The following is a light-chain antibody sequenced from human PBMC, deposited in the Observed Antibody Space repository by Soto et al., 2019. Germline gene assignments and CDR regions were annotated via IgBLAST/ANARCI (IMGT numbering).Light chain of an antibody. CDR2: SAS. V-gene: IGKV1-6*01. J-gene: IGKJ1*01. Sequence: AILMTQSPSSLSASVGDRVTLTCRASQDIGSVLGWYQQKPGKAPKVLIYSASSLQSGVPSRFSGSGSGTDFTLIISSLQPEDFATYYCLQHYNYPWTFGQGTKVEIK. CDR3: LQHYNYPWT. CDR1: QDIGSV.